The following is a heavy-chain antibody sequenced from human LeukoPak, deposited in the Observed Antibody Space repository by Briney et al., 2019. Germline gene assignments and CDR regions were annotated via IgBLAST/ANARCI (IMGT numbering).Heavy chain of an antibody. CDR3: VRATAAGSGRAFDY. CDR1: GESISDYY. Sequence: SETLSLTCAVYGESISDYYWTWIRQFPGKGLEWIGEIHHSKGTNYNPSLKRRLTMSVDRSKNQFSLKLSSVTAADTAIYYCVRATAAGSGRAFDYWAQGSLVPVSS. D-gene: IGHD3-10*01. J-gene: IGHJ4*02. CDR2: IHHSKGT. V-gene: IGHV4-34*01.